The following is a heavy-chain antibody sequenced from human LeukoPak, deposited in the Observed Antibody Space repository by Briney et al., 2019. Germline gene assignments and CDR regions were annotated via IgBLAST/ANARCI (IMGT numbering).Heavy chain of an antibody. CDR2: ISSSGTTI. D-gene: IGHD3-10*01. V-gene: IGHV3-11*04. CDR1: GFTFSDYY. J-gene: IGHJ4*02. CDR3: ARVVYYGSGSYLVYYFDY. Sequence: PGGSLRLSCAASGFTFSDYYMSWIRQAPGKGLEWLSYISSSGTTIYYADSVKGRFTISRDNAKNSLYLQMNSLRAEDTTVYYCARVVYYGSGSYLVYYFDYWGQGTLVTVSS.